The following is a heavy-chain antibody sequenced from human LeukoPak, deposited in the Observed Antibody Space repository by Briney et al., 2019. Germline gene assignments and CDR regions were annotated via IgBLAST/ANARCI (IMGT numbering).Heavy chain of an antibody. V-gene: IGHV3-74*01. CDR1: GFTFSSYW. CDR3: ANRGGGFDY. Sequence: PGGPLRLSCAASGFTFSSYWMHWVRQAPGKGLVWVSRINSDGSSTSYADSVKGRFTISRDNAKNTLYLQMNSLRAEDTAAYYCANRGGGFDYWGQGTLVTVSS. CDR2: INSDGSST. D-gene: IGHD2-15*01. J-gene: IGHJ4*02.